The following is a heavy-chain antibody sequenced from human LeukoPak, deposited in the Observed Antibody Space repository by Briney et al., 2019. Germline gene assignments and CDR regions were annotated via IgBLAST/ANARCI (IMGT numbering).Heavy chain of an antibody. J-gene: IGHJ4*02. CDR3: ATYRRGYHDSSESYYFDY. V-gene: IGHV3-23*01. CDR1: GFTFSSYA. D-gene: IGHD3-22*01. CDR2: ISGSGGST. Sequence: GGSLRLSCAGSGFTFSSYAMNWVRQAPGKGLEWVSGISGSGGSTYYADSVKGRFTISRDNSKNTLYLQMNGLRAEDTAVYYCATYRRGYHDSSESYYFDYWGQGTLVTVSS.